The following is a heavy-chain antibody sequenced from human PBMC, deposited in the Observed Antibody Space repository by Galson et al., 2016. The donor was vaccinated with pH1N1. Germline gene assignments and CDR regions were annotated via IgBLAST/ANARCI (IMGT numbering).Heavy chain of an antibody. V-gene: IGHV5-51*01. D-gene: IGHD2-21*02. CDR2: IYPGDSDP. CDR1: GGTFISHW. J-gene: IGHJ4*03. CDR3: ARLAHWSGVCYSMCPWGYFDF. Sequence: QSGAEVKKPGESLKISCKGSGGTFISHWIAWVRQKPGNGLEWMGIIYPGDSDPRYSPSFEGQVTISADKSSSTASLRGSSLKASDTAMYYCARLAHWSGVCYSMCPWGYFDFWGQGTLVTGSS.